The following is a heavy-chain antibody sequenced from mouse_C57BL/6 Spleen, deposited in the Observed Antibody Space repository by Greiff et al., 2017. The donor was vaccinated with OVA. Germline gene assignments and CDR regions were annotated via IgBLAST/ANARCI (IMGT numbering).Heavy chain of an antibody. CDR3: AVRYDYSDYAMDY. V-gene: IGHV1-78*01. CDR2: IYPRDGST. D-gene: IGHD2-4*01. Sequence: QVQLQQSDAELVKPGASVKISCKASGYTFTDHTIHWMKQRPEQGLEWIGDIYPRDGSTKYNEKFKGKATLTADKSSSTAYMQLNSLTSEDSAVYYCAVRYDYSDYAMDYWGQGTSVTVSS. J-gene: IGHJ4*01. CDR1: GYTFTDHT.